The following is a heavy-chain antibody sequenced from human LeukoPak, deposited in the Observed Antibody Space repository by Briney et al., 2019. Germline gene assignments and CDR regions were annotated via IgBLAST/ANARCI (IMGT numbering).Heavy chain of an antibody. J-gene: IGHJ4*02. CDR3: ASGQKLGF. CDR2: IKQDGSDK. Sequence: GGPLRPSCVASGFTFSSYWMSWVRQAPGKGLEWVANIKQDGSDKYYVDSVKGRFTISRDNAKNSLYLQMNSLRAEDTAVYYCASGQKLGFWGQGTLVTVSS. D-gene: IGHD6-13*01. V-gene: IGHV3-7*01. CDR1: GFTFSSYW.